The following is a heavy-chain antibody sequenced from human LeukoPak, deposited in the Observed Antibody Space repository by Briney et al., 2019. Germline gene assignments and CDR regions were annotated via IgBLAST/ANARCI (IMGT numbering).Heavy chain of an antibody. V-gene: IGHV3-74*01. CDR2: INSHGSST. J-gene: IGHJ4*02. CDR1: GFNFSSYW. CDR3: VRLTGAEFDY. D-gene: IGHD7-27*01. Sequence: GGSLRRSCAASGFNFSSYWLHWVRQVPGKGLVWVSGINSHGSSTSYADSVKGRFTISRDNAKNTLHLQMNSLRAEDTAVYYCVRLTGAEFDYWGQGTLVTVSS.